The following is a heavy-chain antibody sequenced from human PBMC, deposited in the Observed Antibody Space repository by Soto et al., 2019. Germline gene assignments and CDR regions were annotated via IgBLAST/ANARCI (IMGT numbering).Heavy chain of an antibody. CDR2: ISSSSSYI. J-gene: IGHJ5*02. V-gene: IGHV3-21*01. CDR3: ARDRLAINWFDP. Sequence: GGSLRLSCAASEFTFSSYSMDWVRQAPGKGLEWVSSISSSSSYIYYADSVKGRFTISRDNAKNSLYLQMNSLRAEDTAVYYCARDRLAINWFDPWGQGTLVTVSS. CDR1: EFTFSSYS. D-gene: IGHD2-2*02.